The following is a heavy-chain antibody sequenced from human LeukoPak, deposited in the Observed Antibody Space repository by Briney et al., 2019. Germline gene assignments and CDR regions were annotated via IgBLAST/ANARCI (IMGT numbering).Heavy chain of an antibody. D-gene: IGHD5-24*01. J-gene: IGHJ4*02. Sequence: QAGGSLRLSCAAPGFTFDDYAMHWVRQAPGKGLEWVSLISGDGGSTYYADSVKGRFTTSRDNSKNSLYLQMSSLRTEDTALYYCAKDRVRDGYNYPDYWGQGTLVTVSS. CDR3: AKDRVRDGYNYPDY. CDR2: ISGDGGST. CDR1: GFTFDDYA. V-gene: IGHV3-43*02.